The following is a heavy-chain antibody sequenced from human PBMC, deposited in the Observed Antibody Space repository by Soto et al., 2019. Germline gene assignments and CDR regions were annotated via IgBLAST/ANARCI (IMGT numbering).Heavy chain of an antibody. CDR3: ARVLSTSQWEWRHMDV. J-gene: IGHJ6*02. CDR2: MSYDGSNK. V-gene: IGHV3-30-3*01. D-gene: IGHD1-26*01. CDR1: GFTFSSYA. Sequence: GGSLRLSCAASGFTFSSYAMHWVRQAPGKGLEWVAVMSYDGSNKYYADSVKGRFTISRDNSKSTLYLQMNSLRVEDTAVYYCARVLSTSQWEWRHMDVWGQGTTVTVSS.